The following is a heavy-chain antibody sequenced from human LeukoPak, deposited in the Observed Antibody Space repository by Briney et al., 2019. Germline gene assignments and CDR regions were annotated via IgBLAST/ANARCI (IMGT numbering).Heavy chain of an antibody. Sequence: GGSLRLSCAAAGFTFSSYWMHWVRQVPGKGLVWVSRVNPGGSSTAYADSVKGRFTISRDNSKNTLYLQMNSLRAEDTAVYYCAKGGLAGRPDYWGQGTLVTVSS. J-gene: IGHJ4*02. V-gene: IGHV3-74*01. CDR1: GFTFSSYW. CDR3: AKGGLAGRPDY. D-gene: IGHD6-25*01. CDR2: VNPGGSST.